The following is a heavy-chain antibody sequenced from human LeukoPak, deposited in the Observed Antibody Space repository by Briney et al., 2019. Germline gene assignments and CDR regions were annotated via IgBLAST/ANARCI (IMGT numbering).Heavy chain of an antibody. CDR1: GLTIDSYA. CDR2: ISGNGGST. CDR3: AKGTMNYYYNGMDV. Sequence: GGSLRVSFAASGLTIDSYAMSWVRQDPGKGLEWVSGISGNGGSTYYADSVRGRFTISRDNSKNTLYLQMNGLRAEDTAVYYCAKGTMNYYYNGMDVWGQGTTVTVSS. D-gene: IGHD3-3*01. J-gene: IGHJ6*02. V-gene: IGHV3-23*01.